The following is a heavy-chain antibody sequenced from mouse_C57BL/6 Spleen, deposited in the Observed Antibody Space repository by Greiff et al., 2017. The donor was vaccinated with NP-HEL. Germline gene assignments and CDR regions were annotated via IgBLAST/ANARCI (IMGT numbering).Heavy chain of an antibody. D-gene: IGHD2-3*01. CDR3: AEDYDGYYDFDY. V-gene: IGHV1-75*01. J-gene: IGHJ2*01. Sequence: QVQLQQSGPELVKPGASVKISCKASGYTFTDYYINWVKQRPGQGLEWIGWIFPGSGSTYYNEKFKGKATLTVDKSSSTAYMLLSSLTSEESAVSFCAEDYDGYYDFDYWGQGTALTVSS. CDR1: GYTFTDYY. CDR2: IFPGSGST.